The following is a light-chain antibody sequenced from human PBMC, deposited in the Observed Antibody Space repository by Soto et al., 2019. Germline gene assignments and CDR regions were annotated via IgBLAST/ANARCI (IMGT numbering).Light chain of an antibody. CDR2: DAS. CDR1: RSVSGY. CDR3: QQRCNWPPVT. Sequence: EILLTQSPATLSLSPGERATLSCRASRSVSGYVAWYQQKPGQPPRLLIYDASDRATGIPARFSGSGSGTDFTLTISSLEPEDFAVYYCQQRCNWPPVTFGGGTKVEIK. V-gene: IGKV3-11*01. J-gene: IGKJ4*01.